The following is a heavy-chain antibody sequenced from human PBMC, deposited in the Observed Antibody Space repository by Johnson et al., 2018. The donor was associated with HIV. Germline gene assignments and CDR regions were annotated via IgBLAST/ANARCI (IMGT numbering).Heavy chain of an antibody. CDR1: GFTFGDSA. J-gene: IGHJ3*02. CDR2: IRSKAYGGTT. Sequence: EMQLVESGGGVVQPGRSLRLSCAASGFTFGDSALSWFRQAPGTGLEWVGFIRSKAYGGTTEYAASVKDRFIISRDDSRSIAYLQMNSLRAEDTDLYYCARREGTTGTFSAFDIWGQGTMVTVSS. D-gene: IGHD1-1*01. V-gene: IGHV3-49*03. CDR3: ARREGTTGTFSAFDI.